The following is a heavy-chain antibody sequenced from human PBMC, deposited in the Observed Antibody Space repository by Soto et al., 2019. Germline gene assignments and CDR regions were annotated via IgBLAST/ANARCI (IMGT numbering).Heavy chain of an antibody. J-gene: IGHJ5*02. CDR3: AKCIAVAGTGWFDP. CDR1: GFTFSSYA. Sequence: GWSLRLSCAASGFTFSSYARSRARPAPGKGLGWVSAISGSGGSTYYADSVKGRFTISRDNSKNTLYLQMNSLRAEDTAVYYCAKCIAVAGTGWFDPWGQGTLVTVSS. CDR2: ISGSGGST. V-gene: IGHV3-23*01. D-gene: IGHD6-19*01.